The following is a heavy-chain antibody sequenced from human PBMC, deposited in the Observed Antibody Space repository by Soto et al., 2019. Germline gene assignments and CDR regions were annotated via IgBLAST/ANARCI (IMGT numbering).Heavy chain of an antibody. CDR1: GFSLSTSGVG. CDR2: SYWDDDK. J-gene: IGHJ3*02. Sequence: QITLKESGPTLVKPTQTLTLTCTFSGFSLSTSGVGVGWIRQPPGKALERLALSYWDDDKRYSPSLKSRLTSTTDTSNNLVVPTMTNMDPVDTATYYCAHGAGHTAFAIWGQGTMVTVSS. CDR3: AHGAGHTAFAI. V-gene: IGHV2-5*02. D-gene: IGHD6-19*01.